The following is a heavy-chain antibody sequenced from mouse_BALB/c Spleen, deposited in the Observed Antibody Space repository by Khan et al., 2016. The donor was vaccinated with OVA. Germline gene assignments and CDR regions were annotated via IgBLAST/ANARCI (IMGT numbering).Heavy chain of an antibody. J-gene: IGHJ2*01. Sequence: EVKLQESGPGLVKPSQSLSLTCTVTGYSITSGYGWNWIRQFPGNKLECMGYISYSGSTNYNPSLKSRISITRDTSKNQFFLQLNSVTTEDTATYYCARTARIKYWGQGTTLTVSA. D-gene: IGHD1-2*01. CDR1: GYSITSGYG. V-gene: IGHV3-2*02. CDR3: ARTARIKY. CDR2: ISYSGST.